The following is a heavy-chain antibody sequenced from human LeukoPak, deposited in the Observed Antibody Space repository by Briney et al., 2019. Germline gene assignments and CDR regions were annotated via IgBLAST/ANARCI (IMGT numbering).Heavy chain of an antibody. D-gene: IGHD3-16*02. CDR1: GFTVSSNY. V-gene: IGHV3-53*01. J-gene: IGHJ4*02. CDR3: ARDLSFDY. Sequence: GGSLRLSCAAAGFTVSSNYMSWVRQAPGKGLEWVSVIYSAGSTYYADSVKGRFTISRDNSKNTLYLQMNSLRDEDTAVYYCARDLSFDYWGQGTLVTVSS. CDR2: IYSAGST.